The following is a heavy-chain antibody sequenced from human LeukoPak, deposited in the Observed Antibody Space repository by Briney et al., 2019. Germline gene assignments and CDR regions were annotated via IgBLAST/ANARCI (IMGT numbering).Heavy chain of an antibody. CDR2: INPNSGGT. CDR1: GYTFTGYY. Sequence: ASVKVSCKASGYTFTGYYMHWVRQAPGQGLEWMGWINPNSGGTNYARKFQGRVTMTRDTSISTAYMELSRLRSDDTAVYYCARDHDRFLEWLFNYWGQGTLVTVSS. D-gene: IGHD3-3*01. J-gene: IGHJ4*02. CDR3: ARDHDRFLEWLFNY. V-gene: IGHV1-2*02.